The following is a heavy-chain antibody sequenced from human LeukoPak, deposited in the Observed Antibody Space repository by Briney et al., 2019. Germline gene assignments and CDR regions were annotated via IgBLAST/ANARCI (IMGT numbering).Heavy chain of an antibody. CDR2: ISPYNGNT. Sequence: ASVKVSCKASGYTFINYSITWVRQAPGQGLEWMGWISPYNGNTKYLQKFQGRVTMTTDTSTSTASMEVRSLRSDDTAVYYCATTPARDSSSWYPIDYWGQGTLVTVSS. J-gene: IGHJ4*02. CDR3: ATTPARDSSSWYPIDY. CDR1: GYTFINYS. D-gene: IGHD6-13*01. V-gene: IGHV1-18*01.